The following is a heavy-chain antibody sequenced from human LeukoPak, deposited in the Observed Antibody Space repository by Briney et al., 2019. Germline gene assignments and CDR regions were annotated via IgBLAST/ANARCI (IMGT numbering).Heavy chain of an antibody. J-gene: IGHJ6*02. V-gene: IGHV4-30-4*01. CDR1: GGSISSGGYY. Sequence: SETLSLTCTVSGGSISSGGYYWSWIRQPPGKGLEWIGYIYYSGGTYYNPSLKSRVTISVDTSKNQFSLKLSSVTAADTAVYYCARAGYSSSWSRTMDVWARGPRSPSP. CDR2: IYYSGGT. D-gene: IGHD6-13*01. CDR3: ARAGYSSSWSRTMDV.